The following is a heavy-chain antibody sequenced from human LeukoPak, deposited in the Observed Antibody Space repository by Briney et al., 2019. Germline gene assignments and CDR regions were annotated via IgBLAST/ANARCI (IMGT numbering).Heavy chain of an antibody. Sequence: GGSLRLSCAASGFTFSSYWMSWVRQAPGKGLEWVANIKEDGSEKYYVDSVKGRFTLSRDNAKNSVYLQMNSLRAEDTAVYFCARGGGLDVWGQGATVTVSS. CDR3: ARGGGLDV. CDR1: GFTFSSYW. CDR2: IKEDGSEK. D-gene: IGHD3-16*01. V-gene: IGHV3-7*03. J-gene: IGHJ6*02.